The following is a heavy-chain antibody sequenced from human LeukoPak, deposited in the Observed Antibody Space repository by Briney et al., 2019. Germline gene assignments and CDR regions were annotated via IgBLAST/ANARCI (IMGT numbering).Heavy chain of an antibody. V-gene: IGHV1-24*01. J-gene: IGHJ2*01. D-gene: IGHD3-10*01. CDR3: ATWMVRGVPDWYFDL. CDR1: GYTLTELS. CDR2: FDPEDGET. Sequence: ASVKVSCKVSGYTLTELSMHWVRQAPGKGLEWMGGFDPEDGETIYAQKFQGRVTMTEDTSTDTAYMELSSLRSEDTAVYYCATWMVRGVPDWYFDLWGRGTLVTVSS.